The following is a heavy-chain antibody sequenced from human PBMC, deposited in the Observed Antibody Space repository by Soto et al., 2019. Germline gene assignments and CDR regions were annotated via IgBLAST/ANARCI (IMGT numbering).Heavy chain of an antibody. Sequence: QVQLQESGPGLVKPSGTLSLTCTVSGDSISDSNWWTWVRQPPGKGLEWISEVYHSGRANYNPSLRSRVTMSADTLKNHFNLRLSSVTAADTAVYYCAKTIGSGSYMPFWGQGTLVAVSP. D-gene: IGHD3-10*01. J-gene: IGHJ4*02. CDR3: AKTIGSGSYMPF. V-gene: IGHV4-4*02. CDR1: GDSISDSNW. CDR2: VYHSGRA.